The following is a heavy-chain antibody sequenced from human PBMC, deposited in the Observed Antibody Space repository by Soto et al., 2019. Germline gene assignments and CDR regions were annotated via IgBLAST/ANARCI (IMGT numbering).Heavy chain of an antibody. J-gene: IGHJ4*01. D-gene: IGHD2-15*01. CDR3: ATDSLATGLLVRHDF. CDR1: GFIFSSAW. CDR2: IKSKSNGART. Sequence: EVRLVESGGTLVEPGGSLRLSCAASGFIFSSAWINWVRQAPGKGLEWVGRIKSKSNGARTDFAAPVKGRFAISRDDSRDTVYLQMTALKTDDTAVYYGATDSLATGLLVRHDFWGHGTLVTVSS. V-gene: IGHV3-15*07.